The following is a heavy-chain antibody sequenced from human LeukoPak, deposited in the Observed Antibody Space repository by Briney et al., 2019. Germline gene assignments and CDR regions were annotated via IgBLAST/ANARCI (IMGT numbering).Heavy chain of an antibody. Sequence: PGGSLRLSCAASGFSFSDYYMSWIRQAPGKGLEWVSSISRGGSSTYYADSVKGRFTISRDNAKNSLDLQMNSLRAEDTAVYCCARDQYLDYWGQGTLVTVSS. CDR1: GFSFSDYY. V-gene: IGHV3-11*01. CDR3: ARDQYLDY. CDR2: ISRGGSST. J-gene: IGHJ4*02.